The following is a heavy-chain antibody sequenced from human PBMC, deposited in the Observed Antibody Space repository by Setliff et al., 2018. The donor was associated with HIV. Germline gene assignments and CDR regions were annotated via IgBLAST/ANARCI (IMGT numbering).Heavy chain of an antibody. Sequence: GGSLRLSCAASGFTFSNAWMSWVRQAPGKGLEWVSVISGSGDITYYRESVKGRFTVSRDNSNNTVYLQMNSLRAEDTAMYYCAKTQTVITVYGPFDSWGQGTPFTVSS. V-gene: IGHV3-23*01. D-gene: IGHD4-4*01. CDR3: AKTQTVITVYGPFDS. CDR2: ISGSGDIT. CDR1: GFTFSNAW. J-gene: IGHJ4*02.